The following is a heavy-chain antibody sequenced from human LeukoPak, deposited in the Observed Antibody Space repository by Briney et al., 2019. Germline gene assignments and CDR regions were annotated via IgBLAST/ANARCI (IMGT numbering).Heavy chain of an antibody. J-gene: IGHJ4*02. V-gene: IGHV3-30-3*01. CDR1: GFTFSSYA. CDR3: ARDPYDSSGYNLEIDY. CDR2: ISYDGSNK. D-gene: IGHD3-22*01. Sequence: GGSLRLSCAASGFTFSSYAMHWVRQAPGKGLEWVAVISYDGSNKYYADSVKGRFTISRDNSKNTLYLQMNSLRAEDTAVYYCARDPYDSSGYNLEIDYWGQGTLVTVSS.